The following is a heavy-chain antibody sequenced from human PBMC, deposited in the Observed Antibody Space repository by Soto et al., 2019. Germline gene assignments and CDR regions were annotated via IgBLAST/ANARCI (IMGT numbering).Heavy chain of an antibody. V-gene: IGHV2-5*02. CDR3: AHHPYYGLGSYYFDY. D-gene: IGHD3-10*01. CDR2: IYWDDDK. CDR1: GFSLTTSGVG. Sequence: QITLKESGPTLVRPTQTLTLTCTFSGFSLTTSGVGVGWIRQPPGKALEGLAVIYWDDDKRYSSSLKSRLTTTQDTSKNQMVLTKTNMYPVDTATYYCAHHPYYGLGSYYFDYWGQGTLVTVSS. J-gene: IGHJ4*02.